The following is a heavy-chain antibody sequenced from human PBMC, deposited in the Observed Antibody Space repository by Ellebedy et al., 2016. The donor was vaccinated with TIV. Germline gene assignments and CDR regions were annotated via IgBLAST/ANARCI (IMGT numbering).Heavy chain of an antibody. CDR2: IDWDDDK. V-gene: IGHV2-70*04. CDR1: GFSLSTSGMR. CDR3: VPTVMYYFDY. D-gene: IGHD4-17*01. J-gene: IGHJ4*02. Sequence: SGPTLVXPTQTLTLTCTFSGFSLSTSGMRVSWIRQPPGKALEWLARIDWDDDKFYSTSLKTRLTISKDTSKNQVVLTMTNMDPVDTATYYCVPTVMYYFDYWGQGTLVTVSS.